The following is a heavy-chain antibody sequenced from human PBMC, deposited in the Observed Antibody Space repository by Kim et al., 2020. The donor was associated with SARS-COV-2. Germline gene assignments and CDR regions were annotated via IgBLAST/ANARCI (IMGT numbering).Heavy chain of an antibody. V-gene: IGHV3-74*01. Sequence: GGSLRLSCTVSGFTLSSSGMHWVRQAPGKGLAWVSRMNSEGSSPTYADPVKGRFTISSDNAKNTLFLQMDSLRVDDTAVYYCAKGSRWAVNFWRQGTL. CDR2: MNSEGSSP. D-gene: IGHD3-16*01. J-gene: IGHJ4*02. CDR1: GFTLSSSG. CDR3: AKGSRWAVNF.